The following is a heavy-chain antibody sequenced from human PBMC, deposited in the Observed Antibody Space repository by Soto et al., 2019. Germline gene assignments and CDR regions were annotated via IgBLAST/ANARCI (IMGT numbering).Heavy chain of an antibody. Sequence: QVQLQESGPGLVKPSETLSLTRTVSGGSISSYYWSWIRQPPGKGLEWIGYIYYSGSTNYNPSLKSRVTISVDTSKNQFSLKLSSVTAAVTAVYYCARDYYGSGSPPLGYWGQGTLVTVSS. CDR1: GGSISSYY. J-gene: IGHJ4*02. D-gene: IGHD3-10*01. CDR2: IYYSGST. CDR3: ARDYYGSGSPPLGY. V-gene: IGHV4-59*01.